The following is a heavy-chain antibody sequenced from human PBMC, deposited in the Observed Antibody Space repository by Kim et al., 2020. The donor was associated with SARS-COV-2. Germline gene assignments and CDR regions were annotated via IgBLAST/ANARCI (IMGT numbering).Heavy chain of an antibody. V-gene: IGHV3-15*01. CDR3: TTGGGR. J-gene: IGHJ4*02. D-gene: IGHD3-16*01. CDR2: TDGGTP. Sequence: TDGGTPDYAAPVNGRFTISRDDSKNTLYLQMNSRKTEDTAVYYCTTGGGRWGQGTLVTVSS.